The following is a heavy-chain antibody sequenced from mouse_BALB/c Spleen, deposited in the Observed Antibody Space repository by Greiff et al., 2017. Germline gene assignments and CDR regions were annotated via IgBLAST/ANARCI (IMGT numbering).Heavy chain of an antibody. D-gene: IGHD2-2*01. CDR2: ISSGGGST. J-gene: IGHJ3*01. CDR1: GFAFSSYD. Sequence: EVQVVESGGGLVKPGGSLKLSCAASGFAFSSYDMSWVRQTPEKRLEWVAYISSGGGSTYYPDTVKGRFTISRDNAKNTLYLQMSSLKSEDTAMYYCARHPEGYDAWFAYWGQGTLVTVSA. CDR3: ARHPEGYDAWFAY. V-gene: IGHV5-12-1*01.